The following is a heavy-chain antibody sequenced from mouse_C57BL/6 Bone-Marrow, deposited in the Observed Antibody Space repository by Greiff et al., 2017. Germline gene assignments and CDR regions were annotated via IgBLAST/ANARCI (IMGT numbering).Heavy chain of an antibody. CDR3: SRDSNFFFDY. J-gene: IGHJ2*01. Sequence: VQLQQSGPELVKPGASVKISCKASGYAFSSSWMHWVKQRPGKGLEWIGRIYPGDGDTNYNGKFKGKATLTADTSSSTAYMQLSSLTSEDSAVYFCSRDSNFFFDYWGQGTTLTVSS. D-gene: IGHD2-5*01. CDR1: GYAFSSSW. CDR2: IYPGDGDT. V-gene: IGHV1-82*01.